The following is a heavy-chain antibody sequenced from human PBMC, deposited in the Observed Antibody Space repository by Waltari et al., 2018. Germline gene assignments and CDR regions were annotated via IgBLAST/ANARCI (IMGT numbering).Heavy chain of an antibody. CDR2: INAGNGNT. V-gene: IGHV1-3*01. D-gene: IGHD3-22*01. CDR1: GYTFTSYA. CDR3: AVRHDSSCYYLLDY. Sequence: QVQLVQSGAEVKKPGASVKVSCKASGYTFTSYAMHWVRQAPGQRLEWMGWINAGNGNTKSPQKFTGRVTITRDTSTSTVYMELGSLRSEDTAVYYCAVRHDSSCYYLLDYWGQGTLVTVSS. J-gene: IGHJ4*02.